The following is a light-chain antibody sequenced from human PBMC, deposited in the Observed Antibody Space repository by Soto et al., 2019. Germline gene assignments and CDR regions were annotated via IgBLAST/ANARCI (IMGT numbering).Light chain of an antibody. Sequence: EIVLTQSPGTLSLSPGERATLSCRASQSLSSNYLAWYQQKPGRTPRLLIYGASSRATGIPDRFSGSGSGTDFTLTISRLEPEDFAVYYCQQYGSSSFSFGPGTKVDIK. J-gene: IGKJ3*01. V-gene: IGKV3-20*01. CDR3: QQYGSSSFS. CDR2: GAS. CDR1: QSLSSNY.